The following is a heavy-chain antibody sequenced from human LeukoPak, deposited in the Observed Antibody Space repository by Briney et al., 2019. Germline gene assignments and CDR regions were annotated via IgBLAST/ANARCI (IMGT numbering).Heavy chain of an antibody. CDR2: IYYSGST. V-gene: IGHV4-39*07. Sequence: SETLSLTCTVSGGSISSSSYYWGWIRQPPGKGPEWIGSIYYSGSTYYNPSLKSRVTISVDTSKNQFSLKLSSVTAADTAVYYCARVSYYYDSSGYSGDYWGQGTLVTVSS. J-gene: IGHJ4*02. CDR3: ARVSYYYDSSGYSGDY. D-gene: IGHD3-22*01. CDR1: GGSISSSSYY.